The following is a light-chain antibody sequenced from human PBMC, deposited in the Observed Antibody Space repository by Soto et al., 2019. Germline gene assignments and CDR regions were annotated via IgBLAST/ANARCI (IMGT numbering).Light chain of an antibody. J-gene: IGKJ1*01. CDR1: QDITNF. V-gene: IGKV1-39*01. CDR2: AAS. Sequence: DIQMTQSPSSLSASVGDRVTITCQASQDITNFLNWYQQKPGKAPKLLIYAASNLQSGVPSRFSGSGSGTDFTLTISSLQPEDFATYYCQQSYSTLWTFGQGTKV. CDR3: QQSYSTLWT.